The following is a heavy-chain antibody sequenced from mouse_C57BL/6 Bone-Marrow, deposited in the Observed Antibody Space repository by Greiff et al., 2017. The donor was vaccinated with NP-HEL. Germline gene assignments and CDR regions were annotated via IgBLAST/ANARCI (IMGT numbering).Heavy chain of an antibody. D-gene: IGHD1-1*01. CDR3: ARRDYYGSSWDYFDY. CDR1: GYTFTNYW. CDR2: IYPGGGYT. J-gene: IGHJ2*01. V-gene: IGHV1-63*01. Sequence: QVHVKQSGAELVRPGTSVKMSCKASGYTFTNYWIGWAKQRPGHGLEWIGDIYPGGGYTNYNEKFKGKATLTADKSSSTAYMQFSSLTSEDSAIYYCARRDYYGSSWDYFDYWGQGTTLTVSS.